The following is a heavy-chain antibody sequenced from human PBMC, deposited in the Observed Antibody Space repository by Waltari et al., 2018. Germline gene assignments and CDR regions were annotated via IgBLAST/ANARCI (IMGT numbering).Heavy chain of an antibody. D-gene: IGHD4-17*01. CDR2: MQYRGST. J-gene: IGHJ1*01. CDR1: GGSTSRNYH. Sequence: QLQLQESAPGLVKPSETLSLTSTVSGGSTSRNYHWGWIRQPPGKGLEWMGNMQYRGSTFYNPSLESRVTISLDTSRNQFSLRLSSVYAADTAVYFCGRIAFGDDGGYFQYWGQGTLVTVSS. CDR3: GRIAFGDDGGYFQY. V-gene: IGHV4-39*01.